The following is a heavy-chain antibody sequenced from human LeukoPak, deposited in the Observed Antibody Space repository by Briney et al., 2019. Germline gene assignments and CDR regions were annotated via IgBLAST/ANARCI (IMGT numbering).Heavy chain of an antibody. Sequence: TGGSLRLSCAASGFTFSSYAMSWVRQARGKGLEWVSVISGSGGSTYYADSVKGRFTISRDNAKNSLYLQMNSLRAEDTAVYYCAEGYCSSTSCYTKELSMDVWGQGTTVTVSS. CDR2: ISGSGGST. CDR1: GFTFSSYA. D-gene: IGHD2-2*02. CDR3: AEGYCSSTSCYTKELSMDV. V-gene: IGHV3-23*01. J-gene: IGHJ6*02.